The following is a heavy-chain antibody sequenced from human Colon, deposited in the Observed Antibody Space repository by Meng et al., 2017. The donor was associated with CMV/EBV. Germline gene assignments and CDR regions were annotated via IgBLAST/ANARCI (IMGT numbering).Heavy chain of an antibody. CDR2: IRFDGNT. Sequence: SETLSLTCTVSGGSIASSSLYWGRIRQSPGKGLEWIGSIRFDGNTYRNPSLMSRVTMSVDTSKNQFSLNLSSVTASDTSIYYCARPSYSGWYYFDSWGQGTLVTVSS. D-gene: IGHD5-12*01. CDR1: GGSIASSSLY. CDR3: ARPSYSGWYYFDS. V-gene: IGHV4-39*01. J-gene: IGHJ4*02.